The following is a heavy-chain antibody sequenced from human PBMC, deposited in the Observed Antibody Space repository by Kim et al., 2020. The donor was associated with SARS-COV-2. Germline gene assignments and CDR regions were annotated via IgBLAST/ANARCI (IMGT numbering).Heavy chain of an antibody. Sequence: GGSLRLSCAASEFTFSNYWMTWIRQAPGKGLEWVANIKEGGGEKYYVDSVKGRFTISRDNAKNSLYLQMNSLRAEDTAVYYCAREGRSGSSTGVDWGKGNLVTVSP. CDR1: EFTFSNYW. CDR2: IKEGGGEK. J-gene: IGHJ4*02. V-gene: IGHV3-7*05. D-gene: IGHD1-26*01. CDR3: AREGRSGSSTGVD.